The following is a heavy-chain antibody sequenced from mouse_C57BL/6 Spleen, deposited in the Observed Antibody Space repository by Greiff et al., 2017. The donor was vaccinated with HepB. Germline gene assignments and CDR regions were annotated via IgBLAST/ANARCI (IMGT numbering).Heavy chain of an antibody. Sequence: VQLQQSGAELVRPGASVTLSCKASGYTFTDYEMHWVKQTPVHGLEWIGAIDPETGGTAYNQKFKGKAILTADKSSSTAYMELRSLTSEDSAVYYCTREGHYYGSKEFTYWGQGTLVTVSA. CDR1: GYTFTDYE. D-gene: IGHD1-1*01. CDR3: TREGHYYGSKEFTY. V-gene: IGHV1-15*01. CDR2: IDPETGGT. J-gene: IGHJ3*01.